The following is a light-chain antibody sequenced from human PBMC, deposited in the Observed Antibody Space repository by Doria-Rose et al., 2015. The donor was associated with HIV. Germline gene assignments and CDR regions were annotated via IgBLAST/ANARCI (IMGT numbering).Light chain of an antibody. V-gene: IGKV4-1*01. CDR2: WAS. Sequence: SPDSLAVSLGERATINCKSSQRVLTRSNHKNYLAWYQQKAGQPPNLLIYWASTRESGVPDRFSGSGSGTDFTLTISSLQAEDVAVYYCQKYFTTNRTGGQGTKGESK. J-gene: IGKJ1*01. CDR3: QKYFTTNRT. CDR1: QRVLTRSNHKNY.